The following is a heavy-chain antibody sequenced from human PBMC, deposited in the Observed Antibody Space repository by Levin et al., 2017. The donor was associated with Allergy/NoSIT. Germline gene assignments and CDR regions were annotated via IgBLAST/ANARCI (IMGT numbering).Heavy chain of an antibody. D-gene: IGHD2-15*01. Sequence: SQTLSLTCTVSGGSVSSGSYYWSWIRQPPGKGLEWIGYIYYSGSTNYNPSLKSRVTISVDTSKNQFSLKLSSVTAADTAVYYCARAKGGYCSGGSCYSAHDGAFDIWGQGTMVTVSS. CDR2: IYYSGST. J-gene: IGHJ3*02. V-gene: IGHV4-61*01. CDR3: ARAKGGYCSGGSCYSAHDGAFDI. CDR1: GGSVSSGSYY.